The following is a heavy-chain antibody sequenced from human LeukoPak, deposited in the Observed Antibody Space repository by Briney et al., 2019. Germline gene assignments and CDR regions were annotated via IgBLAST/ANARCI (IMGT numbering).Heavy chain of an antibody. J-gene: IGHJ4*02. CDR1: GGSFSGYY. CDR2: INHSGST. D-gene: IGHD5-12*01. V-gene: IGHV4-34*01. CDR3: ARGGYSGYDRLGY. Sequence: KPSETLSLTCAVYGGSFSGYYWSWIRQPPGKGLEWIGEINHSGSTNYNPSLKSRVTISVDTSKNQFSLKLSSVTAADTAVYYCARGGYSGYDRLGYSGQGTLVTVSS.